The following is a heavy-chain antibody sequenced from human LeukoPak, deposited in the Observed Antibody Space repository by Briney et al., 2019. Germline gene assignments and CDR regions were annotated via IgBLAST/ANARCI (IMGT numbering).Heavy chain of an antibody. CDR2: TYHSGST. V-gene: IGHV4-38-2*01. Sequence: SETLSLTCGVSGSSINSGYYWGWIRQPPGKGLEWIGSTYHSGSTYYNPSLKSRVTISVDTSKNQFSLKLSSVTAADTTVYYCARLPGGVVIIGFDYWGQGTLVTVSS. J-gene: IGHJ4*02. CDR3: ARLPGGVVIIGFDY. CDR1: GSSINSGYY. D-gene: IGHD3-3*01.